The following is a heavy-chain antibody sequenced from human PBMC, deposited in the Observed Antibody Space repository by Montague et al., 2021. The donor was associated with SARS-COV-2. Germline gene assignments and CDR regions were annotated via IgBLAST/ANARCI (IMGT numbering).Heavy chain of an antibody. CDR3: ARVYDFWSGYYDY. D-gene: IGHD3-3*01. Sequence: SLRLSCAASGFTFSSYEMNWVRQAPGKGLEWVSYISSSGSTIYYXXSVKGRFTISRDNAKNSLYLQMNSLRAEDTAVYYCARVYDFWSGYYDYWGQGTLVTVSS. V-gene: IGHV3-48*03. CDR1: GFTFSSYE. CDR2: ISSSGSTI. J-gene: IGHJ4*02.